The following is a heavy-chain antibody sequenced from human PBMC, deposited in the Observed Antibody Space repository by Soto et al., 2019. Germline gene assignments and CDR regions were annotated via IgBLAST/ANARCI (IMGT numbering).Heavy chain of an antibody. CDR2: IYWDDDK. Sequence: QITLKESGPTLVKPTQTLTLTCTFSGFSLSADGVGVGWIRQPPGKALEWLALIYWDDDKRYRPSLKSRLTITKDTSKNQVVLTMTNMDPVDTATYYCAPAYGGTSWPTDAFDVWGQGTVVTVSS. V-gene: IGHV2-5*02. J-gene: IGHJ3*01. CDR1: GFSLSADGVG. D-gene: IGHD2-2*01. CDR3: APAYGGTSWPTDAFDV.